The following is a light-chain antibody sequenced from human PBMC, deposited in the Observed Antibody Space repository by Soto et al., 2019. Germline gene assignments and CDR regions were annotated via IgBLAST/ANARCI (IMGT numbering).Light chain of an antibody. Sequence: QPVLTQSSSASASLGSSVKLTCTLSSGHSSYIIAWHQQQPGKAPRYLMKLEGSGSYNKGSGVRDRFSGSSSGADRYLTISNLQFEDEADYYCETWDSNTWVFGGGTKLTVL. CDR2: LEGSGSY. V-gene: IGLV4-60*02. J-gene: IGLJ3*02. CDR3: ETWDSNTWV. CDR1: SGHSSYI.